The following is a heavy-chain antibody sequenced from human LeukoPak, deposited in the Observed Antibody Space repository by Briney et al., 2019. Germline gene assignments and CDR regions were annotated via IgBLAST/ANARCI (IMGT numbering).Heavy chain of an antibody. D-gene: IGHD6-19*01. CDR1: GFTFSSYD. V-gene: IGHV3-13*01. Sequence: GGSLRLSCAASGFTFSSYDMHWVRQATGKGLEWVSAIGTAGDTYYPGSVKGRFTISRENAKNSLHLQMNSLRVGDTAVYYCARGPYSSGWYKGVDYFDYWGQGTLVIVSS. CDR2: IGTAGDT. J-gene: IGHJ4*02. CDR3: ARGPYSSGWYKGVDYFDY.